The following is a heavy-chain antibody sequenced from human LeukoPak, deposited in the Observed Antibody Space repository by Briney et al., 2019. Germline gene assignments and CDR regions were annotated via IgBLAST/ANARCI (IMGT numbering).Heavy chain of an antibody. J-gene: IGHJ6*03. CDR3: ARLRSYYYMDV. V-gene: IGHV3-23*01. D-gene: IGHD3-10*02. Sequence: GGSLRLSCAASGFTFSSYGMSWVRQAPGKGLEWVSTISGSGGSTYYADSVKGRFTISRDNSKNTLYLQMNSLRAEDTAVYYCARLRSYYYMDVWGKGTTVTISS. CDR2: ISGSGGST. CDR1: GFTFSSYG.